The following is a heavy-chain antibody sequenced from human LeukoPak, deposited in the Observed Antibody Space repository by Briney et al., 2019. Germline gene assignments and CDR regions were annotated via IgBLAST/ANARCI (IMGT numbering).Heavy chain of an antibody. V-gene: IGHV3-7*01. CDR1: GFISSSYW. J-gene: IGHJ4*02. D-gene: IGHD3-3*01. CDR2: IKQDGSEK. CDR3: ARDSSPIDFWSGYAY. Sequence: PGGSLRLSCAASGFISSSYWMSWVRQVPGKGLEWVANIKQDGSEKYYVDSVKGRFTISRDNAKNSLYLQMNSLRAGDTAVYYCARDSSPIDFWSGYAYWGQGTLVNVSS.